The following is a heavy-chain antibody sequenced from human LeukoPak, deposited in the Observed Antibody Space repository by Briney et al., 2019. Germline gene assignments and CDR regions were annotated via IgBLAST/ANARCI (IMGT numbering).Heavy chain of an antibody. D-gene: IGHD5-18*01. V-gene: IGHV4-61*02. CDR2: IYTSGNT. J-gene: IGHJ4*02. Sequence: SQTLSLTCTVSGGSFSSDLYYWSWIRQPAGKGLEWIGRIYTSGNTNYNPSLKSRVTISVDTSTNQFSLKLSSVTAADTAVYYCARGGHVDSALGLTWGQGTLVTVSS. CDR3: ARGGHVDSALGLT. CDR1: GGSFSSDLYY.